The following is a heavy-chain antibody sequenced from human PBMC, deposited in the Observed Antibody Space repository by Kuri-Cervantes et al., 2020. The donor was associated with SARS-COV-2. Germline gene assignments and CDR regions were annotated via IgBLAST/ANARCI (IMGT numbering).Heavy chain of an antibody. J-gene: IGHJ6*03. Sequence: GGSLRLSCAASGFTFSDYYMSWIRQAPGKGLEWVSYISSSGSTIYYADSVKGRFTISRDNAKNSLYLQMNSLRAEDTAVYYCARVAHYCSSTSCFHYYYYYMDVWGKGTTVTVSS. D-gene: IGHD2-2*01. V-gene: IGHV3-11*04. CDR3: ARVAHYCSSTSCFHYYYYYMDV. CDR1: GFTFSDYY. CDR2: ISSSGSTI.